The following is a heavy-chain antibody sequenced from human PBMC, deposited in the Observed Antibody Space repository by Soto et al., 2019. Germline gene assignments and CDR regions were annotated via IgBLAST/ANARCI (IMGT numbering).Heavy chain of an antibody. Sequence: SETLSLTCAVYGGSFSGYYWSWIRQPPGKGLQRVGELNHSGSTSYNSSLTSRVTISVDTSKNQFSLKRVPATAADGAADGCARQRYCSRSIYWAQ. J-gene: IGHJ4*02. D-gene: IGHD6-13*01. CDR2: LNHSGST. CDR1: GGSFSGYY. CDR3: ARQRYCSRSIY. V-gene: IGHV4-34*01.